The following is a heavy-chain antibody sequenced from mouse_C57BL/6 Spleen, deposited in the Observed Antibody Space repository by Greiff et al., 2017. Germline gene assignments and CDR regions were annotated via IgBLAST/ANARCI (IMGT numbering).Heavy chain of an antibody. Sequence: VQLQQSGPVLVKPGASVKMSCKASGYTFTDYYMNWVKQSHGKSLEWIGVINPYNGGTSYNQKFKGKATLTVDKSSSTAYMELNSLTSEDSAVYDCSRGAQATWFAYWGQGTLVTVSA. CDR1: GYTFTDYY. CDR2: INPYNGGT. V-gene: IGHV1-19*01. CDR3: SRGAQATWFAY. J-gene: IGHJ3*01. D-gene: IGHD3-2*02.